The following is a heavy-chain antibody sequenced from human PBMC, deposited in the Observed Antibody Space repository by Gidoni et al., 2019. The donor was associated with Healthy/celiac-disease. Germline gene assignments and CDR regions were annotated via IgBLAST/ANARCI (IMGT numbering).Heavy chain of an antibody. CDR3: ARADGCSGGSCYSSYWYFDL. J-gene: IGHJ2*01. Sequence: EVQLVEYGGGLVQPGGSLRLSCAASGFTVSSNSMSWVRQAPGKGLGWVSVIYSGGSIYYADSVKGRFTNSRDNSKNTLYLQMNSLRAEDTAVYYCARADGCSGGSCYSSYWYFDLWGRGTLVTVSS. CDR1: GFTVSSNS. CDR2: IYSGGSI. D-gene: IGHD2-15*01. V-gene: IGHV3-66*01.